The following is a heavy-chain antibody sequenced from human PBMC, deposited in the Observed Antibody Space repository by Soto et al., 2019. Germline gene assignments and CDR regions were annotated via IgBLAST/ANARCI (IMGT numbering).Heavy chain of an antibody. CDR3: ARRIRDGYNYFFDY. D-gene: IGHD5-12*01. Sequence: ASGKVSCKASGYTFTGYYMHWVRQAPGQGLEWMGWINPNSGGTNYAQKFQGRVTMTRDTSISTAYMELSRLRSDDTAVYYCARRIRDGYNYFFDYWGQGTLVPVSP. J-gene: IGHJ4*02. CDR2: INPNSGGT. V-gene: IGHV1-2*02. CDR1: GYTFTGYY.